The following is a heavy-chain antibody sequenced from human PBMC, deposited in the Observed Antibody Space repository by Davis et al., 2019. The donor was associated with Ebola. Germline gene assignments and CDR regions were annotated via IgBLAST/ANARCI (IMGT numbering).Heavy chain of an antibody. Sequence: PGGSLRLSCKGYGYSFTAYWIGWVRQMPGKGLEWMGTFYPVDSDIRYSPSFQGQVTISADKSITTAYLQWCSLKASDSAMYYCARHYTSKFESDYWGQGTLVSVSS. J-gene: IGHJ4*02. V-gene: IGHV5-51*01. CDR3: ARHYTSKFESDY. CDR2: FYPVDSDI. D-gene: IGHD6-13*01. CDR1: GYSFTAYW.